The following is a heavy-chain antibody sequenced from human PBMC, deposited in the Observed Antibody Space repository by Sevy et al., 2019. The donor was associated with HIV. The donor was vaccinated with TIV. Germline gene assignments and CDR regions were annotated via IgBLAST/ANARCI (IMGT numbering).Heavy chain of an antibody. J-gene: IGHJ4*02. CDR2: IFSSGST. V-gene: IGHV3-66*02. CDR3: VSLFLSYRSGWSYFDY. D-gene: IGHD6-19*01. Sequence: GGSLRLSCAISGFIVNDKYIIWVRQAPGKGLEWVSVIFSSGSTDYADSAKGRFTISRDNSKNTVYLQMNSVRAEDTSVYYCVSLFLSYRSGWSYFDYWGQGTLVTVSS. CDR1: GFIVNDKY.